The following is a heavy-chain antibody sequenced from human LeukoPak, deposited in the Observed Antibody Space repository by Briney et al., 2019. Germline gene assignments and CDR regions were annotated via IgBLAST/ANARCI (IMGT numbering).Heavy chain of an antibody. CDR1: GYTFTTSG. D-gene: IGHD2-2*01. V-gene: IGHV1-18*01. CDR3: ARGLVVPAAMGEFDY. J-gene: IGHJ4*02. CDR2: INVYNGNT. Sequence: ASVKVSCKASGYTFTTSGINWVRQAPGQGLEWMGCINVYNGNTNYAQKFQGRITMTRDTSTSTAYMELRSLKSDDTAVYYCARGLVVPAAMGEFDYWGQGTLIAVSS.